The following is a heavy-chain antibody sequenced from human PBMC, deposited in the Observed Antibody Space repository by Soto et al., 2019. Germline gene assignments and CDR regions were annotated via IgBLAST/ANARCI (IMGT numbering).Heavy chain of an antibody. CDR3: AKSLLFVDHAYMDV. D-gene: IGHD2-21*01. J-gene: IGHJ6*03. V-gene: IGHV1-69*02. Sequence: QVQLVQSGAEVKKPGSSVKVSCEASGGSFISYTFTWVRQAPGQGLEWMGRIIPIQGRANYALKLQDRVTITADRSTKTVYMELRSLRPEDTAVYYCAKSLLFVDHAYMDVWGKRTTVTVSS. CDR2: IIPIQGRA. CDR1: GGSFISYT.